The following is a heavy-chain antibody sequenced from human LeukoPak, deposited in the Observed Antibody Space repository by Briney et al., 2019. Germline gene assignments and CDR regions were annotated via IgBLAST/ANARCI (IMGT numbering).Heavy chain of an antibody. Sequence: ASVKVSFKASGYTFTSYAMNWVRQAPGQGLEWMGWINTNTGNPTYAQGFTGRVVFSLDTSVSTAYLQISSLKAEDTAVYYCARLNFPYDFWSGYYGTHYFDYWGQGTLVTVSS. CDR1: GYTFTSYA. CDR3: ARLNFPYDFWSGYYGTHYFDY. CDR2: INTNTGNP. J-gene: IGHJ4*02. D-gene: IGHD3-3*01. V-gene: IGHV7-4-1*02.